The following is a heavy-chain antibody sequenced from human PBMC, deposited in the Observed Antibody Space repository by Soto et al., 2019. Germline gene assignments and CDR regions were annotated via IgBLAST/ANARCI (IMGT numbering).Heavy chain of an antibody. CDR2: IWYDGSNK. D-gene: IGHD2-15*01. Sequence: QVQLVESGGGVVQPGRSLRLSCAASGFTFSSYGMHWVRQAPGKGLEWVAVIWYDGSNKYYADSVKGRFTISRDNSKNTLYLQMNSLRVEGRAGDYFARDPTRISSGIYYAYDYCGQGTLVTVSS. CDR3: ARDPTRISSGIYYAYDY. CDR1: GFTFSSYG. V-gene: IGHV3-33*01. J-gene: IGHJ4*02.